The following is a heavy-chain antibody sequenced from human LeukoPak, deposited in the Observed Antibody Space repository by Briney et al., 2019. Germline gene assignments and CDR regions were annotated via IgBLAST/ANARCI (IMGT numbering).Heavy chain of an antibody. CDR2: IEGSNDNT. D-gene: IGHD2-21*01. Sequence: PGGSLRLSXAASGFNLGGNAMAWVRQAPGKGLEWVSAIEGSNDNTHYADSVRGRFTVSRDTSKSTLFLQMNSLRADDTATYFCAKDIFCWSFDYWAQGVLVTVSS. V-gene: IGHV3-23*01. J-gene: IGHJ4*02. CDR3: AKDIFCWSFDY. CDR1: GFNLGGNA.